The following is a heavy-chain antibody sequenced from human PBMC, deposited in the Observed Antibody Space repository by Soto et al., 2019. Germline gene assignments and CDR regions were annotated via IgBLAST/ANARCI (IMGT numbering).Heavy chain of an antibody. CDR2: ISSSGSST. CDR3: ARDRTGTGKIYYFDY. CDR1: GFTFTNYE. D-gene: IGHD1-1*01. J-gene: IGHJ4*02. V-gene: IGHV3-48*03. Sequence: GGSLRLSCAASGFTFTNYEINWVRQAPGKGLEWISYISSSGSSTYYADSVKGRFTISRDNAKTSLYLQMNSLRAEDTAVYYCARDRTGTGKIYYFDYWGQGTLVTVSS.